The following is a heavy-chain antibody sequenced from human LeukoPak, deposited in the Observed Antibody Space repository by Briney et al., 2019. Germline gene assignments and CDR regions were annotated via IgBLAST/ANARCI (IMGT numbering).Heavy chain of an antibody. V-gene: IGHV3-74*03. Sequence: GGSLRLSCAASGFTFCDYWMHWVRQAPGKGLMWVSRIDNDGNGATYADSVKGRFTVSRDNAKNTLYLQMNNLRGEDTAVYYCARDRPHNWFDPWGQGTLVTVSS. CDR1: GFTFCDYW. J-gene: IGHJ5*02. CDR3: ARDRPHNWFDP. CDR2: IDNDGNGA.